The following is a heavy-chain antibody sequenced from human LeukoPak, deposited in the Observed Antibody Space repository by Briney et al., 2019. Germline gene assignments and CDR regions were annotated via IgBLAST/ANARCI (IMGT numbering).Heavy chain of an antibody. V-gene: IGHV1-69*06. Sequence: GASVKVSCKASRVTFSSYAISWVRQAPGQGLEWMGGIIPIFGTANYAQKFQGRVTITADKSTSTAYMELSSLRSEDTAVYYCAMPALGYCSSTSCYYFDYWGQGTLVTVSS. CDR1: RVTFSSYA. J-gene: IGHJ4*02. CDR2: IIPIFGTA. CDR3: AMPALGYCSSTSCYYFDY. D-gene: IGHD2-2*01.